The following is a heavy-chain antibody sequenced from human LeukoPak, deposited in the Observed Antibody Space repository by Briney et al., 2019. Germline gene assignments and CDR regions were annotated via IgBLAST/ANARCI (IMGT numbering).Heavy chain of an antibody. Sequence: GGSLRLSCAASGFTVSSNYMNWVRQAPGKGLEWVSVIYGGGNIYYADSVKGRFTISRDNSKKMLFLQMNSLRADDTAVYYCAKEAGGSYGGFDYWGQGILVTVSS. V-gene: IGHV3-53*01. CDR1: GFTVSSNY. CDR3: AKEAGGSYGGFDY. J-gene: IGHJ4*02. D-gene: IGHD1-26*01. CDR2: IYGGGNI.